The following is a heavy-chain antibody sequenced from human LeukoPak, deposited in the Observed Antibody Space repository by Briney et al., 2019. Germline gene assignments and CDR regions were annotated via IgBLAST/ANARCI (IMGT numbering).Heavy chain of an antibody. J-gene: IGHJ4*02. CDR1: GFTFNSYW. CDR2: INPGGRST. D-gene: IGHD3-22*01. V-gene: IGHV3-74*01. Sequence: PGGSLRLSCAASGFTFNSYWMHWVRQAPGKGLVWVSRINPGGRSTNYADSVKGRFTISRDNAKNTLYLQMNSLRAEDTAIYYCARVDGSGNSIFDYWGQGTLVPVSS. CDR3: ARVDGSGNSIFDY.